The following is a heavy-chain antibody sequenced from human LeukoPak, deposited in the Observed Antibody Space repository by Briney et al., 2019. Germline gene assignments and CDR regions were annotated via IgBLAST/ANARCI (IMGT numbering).Heavy chain of an antibody. V-gene: IGHV1-8*01. D-gene: IGHD6-19*01. J-gene: IGHJ5*02. CDR3: ARSPMGSGWYTLWFDP. CDR1: GYTFTSYD. CDR2: MNPNSGNT. Sequence: ASVKVSCKASGYTFTSYDINWVRQATGQGLEWMGWMNPNSGNTGYAQKFQGRVTMTRNTSISTAYMELSSLRSEDTAVYYCARSPMGSGWYTLWFDPWGQGTLVTVSS.